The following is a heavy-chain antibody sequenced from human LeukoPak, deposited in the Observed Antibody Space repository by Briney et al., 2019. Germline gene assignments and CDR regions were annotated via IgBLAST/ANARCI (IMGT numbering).Heavy chain of an antibody. D-gene: IGHD1-26*01. CDR1: GFTLSRYA. CDR3: GRVRISSGSDYGYYFDY. J-gene: IGHJ4*02. Sequence: GGSLRLSCIASGFTLSRYAMNWVRQAPGKGLEWVAVISYDGDNKYYADSVKGRFTISRDNSKNTLYLQMNSPRAEDTALYYCGRVRISSGSDYGYYFDYWGQGTLVTVSS. V-gene: IGHV3-30-3*01. CDR2: ISYDGDNK.